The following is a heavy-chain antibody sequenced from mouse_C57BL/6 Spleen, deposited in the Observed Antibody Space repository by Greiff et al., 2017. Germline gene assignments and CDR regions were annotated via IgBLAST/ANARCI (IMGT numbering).Heavy chain of an antibody. V-gene: IGHV1-80*01. J-gene: IGHJ2*01. CDR3: ASLTGTKNDY. CDR2: IYPGDGDT. CDR1: GYAFSSYW. D-gene: IGHD4-1*01. Sequence: QVQLQHSGAELVKPGASVKISCKASGYAFSSYWMNWVKQRPGKGLEWIGQIYPGDGDTNYNGKFKGKATLTADKSSSPAYMQLSSLTSADSAVYFCASLTGTKNDYWGQGTTLTVSS.